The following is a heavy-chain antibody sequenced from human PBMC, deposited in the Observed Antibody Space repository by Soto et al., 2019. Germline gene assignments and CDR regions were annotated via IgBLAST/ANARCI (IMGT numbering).Heavy chain of an antibody. Sequence: QVQLVQSAAELTKPGASVKVSCRVSGYISGHYGISWVRLRAGQGLEWMGWISAHRGHTKYAHKFRGRVTMTTVPSTGTVSMELTNLLSDVTAVYFCAIDGDQWDQRFCDNWGQGTLVSVSS. V-gene: IGHV1-18*01. CDR1: GYISGHYG. J-gene: IGHJ4*02. CDR3: AIDGDQWDQRFCDN. CDR2: ISAHRGHT. D-gene: IGHD1-26*01.